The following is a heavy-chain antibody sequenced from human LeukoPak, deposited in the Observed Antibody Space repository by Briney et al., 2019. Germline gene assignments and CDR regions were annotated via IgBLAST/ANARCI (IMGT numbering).Heavy chain of an antibody. CDR3: AKDHFEQWAIAVAGLDY. V-gene: IGHV3-23*01. CDR2: ISGSGGST. D-gene: IGHD6-19*01. J-gene: IGHJ4*02. CDR1: GFTFSSYA. Sequence: PGGSLRLSCAASGFTFSSYAMSWVRQAPGKGLEWVSAISGSGGSTYYADSVKGRFTISRDNSKNTPYLQMNSLRAEDTAVYYCAKDHFEQWAIAVAGLDYWGQGTLVTVSS.